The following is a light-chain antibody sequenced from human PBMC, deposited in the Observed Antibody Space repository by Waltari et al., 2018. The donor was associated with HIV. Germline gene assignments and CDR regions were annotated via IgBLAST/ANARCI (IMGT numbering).Light chain of an antibody. CDR1: SSDVGSYNL. J-gene: IGLJ3*02. V-gene: IGLV2-23*01. Sequence: QSALTQPASVSGSPGQSITISCTGTSSDVGSYNLVSWYQQHPGKAPKFMIYVCTNRRSWVYKRFSGSKSGNTASLTISWLRFEVVADYHCCSYACNNFLLFGGGTKLTVL. CDR2: VCT. CDR3: CSYACNNFLL.